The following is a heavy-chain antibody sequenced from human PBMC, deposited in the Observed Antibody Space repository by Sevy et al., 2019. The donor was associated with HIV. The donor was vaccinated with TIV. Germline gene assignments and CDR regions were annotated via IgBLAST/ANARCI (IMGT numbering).Heavy chain of an antibody. Sequence: SETLSLTCTVSGGSISGSSYYWGWIRQPPGKGLEWIGSIYYSGSTYYNPSLKSRVTISVDTSKNQFSLKLSSVTAADTAVYYCAALAYCGGDCYSFHYWGQGTLVTVSS. CDR1: GGSISGSSYY. CDR2: IYYSGST. D-gene: IGHD2-21*02. V-gene: IGHV4-39*01. J-gene: IGHJ4*02. CDR3: AALAYCGGDCYSFHY.